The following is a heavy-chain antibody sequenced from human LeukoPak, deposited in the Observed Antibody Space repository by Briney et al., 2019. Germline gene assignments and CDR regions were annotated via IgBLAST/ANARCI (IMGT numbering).Heavy chain of an antibody. V-gene: IGHV3-48*03. Sequence: GESLRLSCAASGFTFSSYEMNWVRQAPGKGLEWVSYISSSGSTIYYADSVKGRFTISRDNAKNSLYLQLNSLRAEDTAVYYCARDREAVDTKAWYFDYWGQGTLVTVSS. D-gene: IGHD6-19*01. CDR1: GFTFSSYE. CDR3: ARDREAVDTKAWYFDY. CDR2: ISSSGSTI. J-gene: IGHJ4*02.